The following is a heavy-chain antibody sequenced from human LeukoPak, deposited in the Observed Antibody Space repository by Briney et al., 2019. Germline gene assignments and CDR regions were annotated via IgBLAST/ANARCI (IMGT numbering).Heavy chain of an antibody. CDR2: ISSSGSTI. CDR3: ARGIAAAAPLGMDV. D-gene: IGHD6-13*01. J-gene: IGHJ6*02. CDR1: GFTFSDYY. Sequence: PGGSLRLSCAASGFTFSDYYMSWIRQAPGKGLEWVSYISSSGSTIYYADSVKGRFTISRDNAKNLLYLEMNILRAEDTAVYYCARGIAAAAPLGMDVWGQGTTVTVSS. V-gene: IGHV3-11*01.